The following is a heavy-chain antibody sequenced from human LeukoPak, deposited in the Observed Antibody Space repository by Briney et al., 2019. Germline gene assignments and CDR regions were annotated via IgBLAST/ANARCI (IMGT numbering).Heavy chain of an antibody. CDR3: ARDKRAYYYDSSDPGGFDY. CDR2: IYYSGST. J-gene: IGHJ4*02. CDR1: GGSISSGGYY. V-gene: IGHV4-31*03. Sequence: SETLSLSCTVSGGSISSGGYYRSWIRQHPGKGLEWIGYIYYSGSTYYNPSLKSRVTISVDTSKNQFSLKLSSVTAADTAVYYCARDKRAYYYDSSDPGGFDYWGQGTLVTVSS. D-gene: IGHD3-22*01.